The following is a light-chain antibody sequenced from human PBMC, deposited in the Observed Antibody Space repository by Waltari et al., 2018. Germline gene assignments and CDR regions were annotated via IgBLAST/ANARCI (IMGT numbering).Light chain of an antibody. Sequence: DIEMTQSPDSLAVSLGERATINCKSSQSVLYSSNNKNYLASYQHHPGRVPKLQIFDVTKPHSGVPDRFSGSKSANTASLTVSGLQAEDEADYYCSSYTGRTVIFGGGTK. CDR1: QSVLYSSNNKNY. V-gene: IGKV4-1*01. J-gene: IGKJ4*01. CDR2: DVT. CDR3: SSYTGRTVI.